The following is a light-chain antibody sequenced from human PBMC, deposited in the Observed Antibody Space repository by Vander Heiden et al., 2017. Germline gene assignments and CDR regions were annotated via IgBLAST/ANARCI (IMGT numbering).Light chain of an antibody. V-gene: IGKV2-28*01. CDR2: LGS. Sequence: EILVPESILSLPITTGQPASISCRSSQSLLYTYRYNYLNWYLQKPGQSPRLLIYLGSNRDSEVPDRFSGSGSGTDFTLKISKVEAEDVGVYYCMQYLSPPLTFGHGTKVDI. J-gene: IGKJ3*01. CDR1: QSLLYTYRYNY. CDR3: MQYLSPPLT.